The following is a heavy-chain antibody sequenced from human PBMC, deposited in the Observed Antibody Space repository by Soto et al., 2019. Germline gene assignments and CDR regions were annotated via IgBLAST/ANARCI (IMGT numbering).Heavy chain of an antibody. CDR1: GFTFSTYS. Sequence: EVQLVESGGGLVKPGGSLRLSCAASGFTFSTYSVNWVRQAPGKGLEWVSSISSSSSYIYYADSVKGRFTISRDNAKNSLYLQMNSLRAEDTAVYYCARDGGVADAFDIWGQGTMVTVSS. V-gene: IGHV3-21*01. CDR3: ARDGGVADAFDI. D-gene: IGHD3-16*01. J-gene: IGHJ3*02. CDR2: ISSSSSYI.